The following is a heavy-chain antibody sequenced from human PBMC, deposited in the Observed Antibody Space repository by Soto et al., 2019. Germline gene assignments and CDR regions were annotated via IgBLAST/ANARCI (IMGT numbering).Heavy chain of an antibody. Sequence: GGSLRLSCTVSGFAFNNYGINWVRQAPGKGLEWVAVISYDGSNKYYADSVKGRFTISRDNSKNTLYLQMNSLRAEDTAVYYCAKVFTMVRGVIIKDYYYYYGMDVWGQGTTVTVSS. CDR3: AKVFTMVRGVIIKDYYYYYGMDV. CDR1: GFAFNNYG. J-gene: IGHJ6*02. V-gene: IGHV3-30*18. D-gene: IGHD3-10*01. CDR2: ISYDGSNK.